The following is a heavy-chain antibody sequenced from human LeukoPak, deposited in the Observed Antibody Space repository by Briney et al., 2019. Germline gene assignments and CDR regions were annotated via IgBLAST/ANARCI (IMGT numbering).Heavy chain of an antibody. Sequence: ASVKVSCEASGYTFTGYYMHWVRQAPGQGLEWMGWINPNSGGTNYAQKFQGRVTMTRDTSISTAYMELSRLRSDDTAVYYCARDLYNWKPFDYWGQGTLVTVSS. CDR3: ARDLYNWKPFDY. CDR1: GYTFTGYY. D-gene: IGHD1-20*01. J-gene: IGHJ4*02. CDR2: INPNSGGT. V-gene: IGHV1-2*02.